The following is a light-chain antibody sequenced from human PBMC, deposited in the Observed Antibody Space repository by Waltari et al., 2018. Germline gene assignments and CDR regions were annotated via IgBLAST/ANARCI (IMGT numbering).Light chain of an antibody. CDR1: SSDVGSYNY. J-gene: IGLJ2*01. CDR3: SSYTPTSILV. CDR2: DVT. V-gene: IGLV2-14*03. Sequence: QSALTQPASVSGSPGQSLTLSCSGTSSDVGSYNYVSWYQQHPGTPPQLLIYDVTKRPSGVSGRFPGSKSGNTASLTISGLQPEDEADYFCSSYTPTSILVFGGGTKLTV.